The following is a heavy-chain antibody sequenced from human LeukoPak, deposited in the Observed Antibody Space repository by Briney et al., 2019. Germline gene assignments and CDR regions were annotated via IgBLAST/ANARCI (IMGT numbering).Heavy chain of an antibody. V-gene: IGHV7-4-1*02. CDR1: GYTFTSYA. J-gene: IGHJ5*02. CDR3: ASAAAWTADGLPWFDP. D-gene: IGHD6-13*01. CDR2: INTNTGNP. Sequence: VASVKVSCKASGYTFTSYAMNWVRQAPGQGLEWMGWINTNTGNPTYAQGFTGRFVFSLDTSVSTAYLQISSLKAEDTAVYYCASAAAWTADGLPWFDPWGQGTLVTVSS.